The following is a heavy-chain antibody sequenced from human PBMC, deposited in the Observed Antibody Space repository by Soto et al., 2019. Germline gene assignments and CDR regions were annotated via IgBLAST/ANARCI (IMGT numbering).Heavy chain of an antibody. CDR3: ARDLGTKRGAFDI. Sequence: QVPLVESGGGLVKPGGSLRLSCAASGFTFSDYYMSWIRQAPGKGLEWVSYISSSSSYTNYADSVKGRFTISRDNAKNSLYLQMNSLRAEDTAVYYCARDLGTKRGAFDIWGQGTMVTVSS. CDR1: GFTFSDYY. V-gene: IGHV3-11*05. J-gene: IGHJ3*02. D-gene: IGHD7-27*01. CDR2: ISSSSSYT.